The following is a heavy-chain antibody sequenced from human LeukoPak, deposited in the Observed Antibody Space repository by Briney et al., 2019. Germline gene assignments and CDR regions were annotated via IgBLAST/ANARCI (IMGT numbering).Heavy chain of an antibody. V-gene: IGHV3-23*01. D-gene: IGHD3-22*01. CDR1: GFTFSSYA. Sequence: GGSLRLSCAASGFTFSSYAMSWVRQAPGKGLEWVSAISGSGGSTYYADSVKGRFTISRDNSKNTLYLQMNSLRAEDTAVYYCAKEFPNYYDGSGYTDYWGQGTLVTVSS. J-gene: IGHJ4*02. CDR3: AKEFPNYYDGSGYTDY. CDR2: ISGSGGST.